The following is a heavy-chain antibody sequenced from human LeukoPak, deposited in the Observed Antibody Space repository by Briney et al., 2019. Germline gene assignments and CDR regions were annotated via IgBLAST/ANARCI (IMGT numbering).Heavy chain of an antibody. Sequence: SETLSLTCTVSGGSISSGSYYWSWIRQPAGKGLEWIGSIYNTDSTYYNPSLKSRVSISVDTSRNQCSLKLSSVTAADTAVYYCARQISDYYYYYIDVWGQGTTVTVSS. J-gene: IGHJ6*03. CDR1: GGSISSGSYY. CDR2: IYNTDST. D-gene: IGHD3-10*01. V-gene: IGHV4-39*01. CDR3: ARQISDYYYYYIDV.